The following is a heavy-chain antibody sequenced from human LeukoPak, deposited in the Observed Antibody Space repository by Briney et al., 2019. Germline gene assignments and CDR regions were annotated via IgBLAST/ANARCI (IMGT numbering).Heavy chain of an antibody. D-gene: IGHD2-15*01. V-gene: IGHV4-34*01. CDR2: INHSGST. CDR1: GGSFSGYY. CDR3: ARPRRVCSGGSCYSPYFQH. J-gene: IGHJ1*01. Sequence: SETLSLTCAVYGGSFSGYYWSWIRQPPGKGLEWIGEINHSGSTNYNPSLKSRVTISVDTSKNQFSLKLSSVAAADTAVYYCARPRRVCSGGSCYSPYFQHWGQGTLVTVSS.